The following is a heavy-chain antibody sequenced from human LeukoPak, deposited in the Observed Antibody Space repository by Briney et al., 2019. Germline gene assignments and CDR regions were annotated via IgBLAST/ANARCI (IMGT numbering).Heavy chain of an antibody. Sequence: KPGGSLRLSCAASGFTFSNAWMSWVRQAPGKGLEWIGSIYYSGSTYYNPSLKSRVAISVDKSKNQFSLKLTSVTAADTAVYYCAISDGLGIEDYWGQGTLVTVSS. D-gene: IGHD3-10*01. CDR3: AISDGLGIEDY. CDR2: IYYSGST. V-gene: IGHV4-4*02. CDR1: GFTFSNAW. J-gene: IGHJ4*02.